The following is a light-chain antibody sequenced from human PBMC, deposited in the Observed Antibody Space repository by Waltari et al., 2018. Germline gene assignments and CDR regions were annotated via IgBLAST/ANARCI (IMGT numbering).Light chain of an antibody. CDR3: SSYTTSSAPGV. CDR2: EVS. CDR1: DAAVGAHDF. Sequence: QSALTQPAAVSGSPAHSIPISCPGTDAAVGAHDFVSWYPQHPGKAPHLIIYEVSNRPSGISNRFSASKSGNTASLTISGLQAEDEADYYCSSYTTSSAPGVFGTGTRVTVL. J-gene: IGLJ1*01. V-gene: IGLV2-14*01.